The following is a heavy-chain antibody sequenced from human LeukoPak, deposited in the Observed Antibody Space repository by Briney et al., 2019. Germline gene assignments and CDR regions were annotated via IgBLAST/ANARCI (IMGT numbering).Heavy chain of an antibody. CDR1: GGSISSYY. CDR3: ARSFYDILIGYYQYFDY. Sequence: ETLSLTCTVSGGSISSYYWSWVRQAPGKGLEWVSVIYRDGSSYYAESVKGRFTISRDNSKNTLYIQMNSLRAEDTAVYYCARSFYDILIGYYQYFDYWGQGTLVTVSS. CDR2: IYRDGSS. V-gene: IGHV3-66*01. J-gene: IGHJ4*02. D-gene: IGHD3-9*01.